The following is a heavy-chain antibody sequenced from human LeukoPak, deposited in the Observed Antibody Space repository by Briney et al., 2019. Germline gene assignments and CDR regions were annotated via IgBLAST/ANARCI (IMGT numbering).Heavy chain of an antibody. Sequence: GGSLRLSCAASGFTFSTYAMTWVRQAPGKGLEWVANIKQDGSETYYVDSVKGRFTISRDNAKNSLYLQMNSLRAEDTAVYYCARGRGPDSWGQGTLVTVSS. CDR1: GFTFSTYA. CDR2: IKQDGSET. V-gene: IGHV3-7*05. J-gene: IGHJ5*01. CDR3: ARGRGPDS. D-gene: IGHD3-10*01.